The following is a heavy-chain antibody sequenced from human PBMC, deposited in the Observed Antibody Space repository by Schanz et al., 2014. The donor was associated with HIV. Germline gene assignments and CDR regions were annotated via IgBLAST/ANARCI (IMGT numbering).Heavy chain of an antibody. V-gene: IGHV1-2*02. J-gene: IGHJ4*02. CDR1: GYRFTDYS. CDR2: INPNSGDT. CDR3: ARDYSGYDEFDY. D-gene: IGHD5-12*01. Sequence: QVQLVQPGAEVRKPGASVKVSCKASGYRFTDYSIHWVRQAPGQGLVWMGWINPNSGDTKYEQKFQDRVTMTRDMSINTVYMELTRLRSDDTATYYCARDYSGYDEFDYWGQGTLVTVSS.